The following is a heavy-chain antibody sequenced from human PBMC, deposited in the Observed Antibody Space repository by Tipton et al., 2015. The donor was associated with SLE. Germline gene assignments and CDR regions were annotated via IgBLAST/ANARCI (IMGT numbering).Heavy chain of an antibody. D-gene: IGHD6-13*01. Sequence: TLSLTCSVSGGSISPYYWSWIRQPPGKGMEWLGYIFYSGDATYHPSLKSRVTISIDTSKNQFSLKLTSVTAADMAVYYCARESGSSGWSLDSWGQGIPVTVSS. V-gene: IGHV4-59*01. CDR2: IFYSGDA. CDR1: GGSISPYY. CDR3: ARESGSSGWSLDS. J-gene: IGHJ4*02.